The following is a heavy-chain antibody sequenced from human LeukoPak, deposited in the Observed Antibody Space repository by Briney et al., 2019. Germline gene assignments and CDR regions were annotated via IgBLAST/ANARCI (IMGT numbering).Heavy chain of an antibody. CDR2: ISANGADT. D-gene: IGHD2-2*01. V-gene: IGHV3-43*02. J-gene: IGHJ6*02. CDR1: GFTFHDHG. CDR3: ARDSVPSRMVPYYHYYGLDV. Sequence: GGSLRLSCEASGFTFHDHGMHWVRQAPGKGLEWVSLISANGADTYYADSVKGRFTISRDSSKHSLFLQMNSLRPEDTAFYYCARDSVPSRMVPYYHYYGLDVWGQGTTVTVSS.